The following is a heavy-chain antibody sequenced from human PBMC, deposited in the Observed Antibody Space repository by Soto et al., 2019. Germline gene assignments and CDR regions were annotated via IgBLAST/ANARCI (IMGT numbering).Heavy chain of an antibody. CDR3: ARSAGATEYYFDY. J-gene: IGHJ4*02. V-gene: IGHV4-4*02. CDR2: IYHSGST. D-gene: IGHD1-26*01. CDR1: GGSISSSNW. Sequence: SETLSLTCAVSGGSISSSNWWSWVRQPPGKGLEWIGEIYHSGSTNYNPSLKSRVTISVDKSKNQFSRKLSSVTAADTAVYYCARSAGATEYYFDYWGQGTLVTVSS.